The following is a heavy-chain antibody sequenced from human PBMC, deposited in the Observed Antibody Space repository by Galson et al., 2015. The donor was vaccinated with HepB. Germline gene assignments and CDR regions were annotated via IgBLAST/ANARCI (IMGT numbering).Heavy chain of an antibody. CDR1: GFTFSDYY. V-gene: IGHV3-11*06. CDR2: ISSSSSHT. CDR3: ARDRLPHCSGGSCFDYAFDI. J-gene: IGHJ3*02. Sequence: SLRLSCAASGFTFSDYYMSWIRQAPGKGLEWVSYISSSSSHTNYADSVKGRFTISRDNAKNSLYLQMNSLRAEDTAVYYCARDRLPHCSGGSCFDYAFDIWGPGTMVTVSS. D-gene: IGHD2-15*01.